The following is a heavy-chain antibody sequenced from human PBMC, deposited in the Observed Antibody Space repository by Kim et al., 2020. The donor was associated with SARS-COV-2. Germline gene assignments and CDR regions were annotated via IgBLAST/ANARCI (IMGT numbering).Heavy chain of an antibody. CDR3: VRDLRGAGAFDI. J-gene: IGHJ3*02. Sequence: GGSLRLSCAASGFIFTSHWMHWVRQAPGKGLVWVSGLSEDGTMIYHADSVRGRFTISRDNARNTLSLQMNSLRAEDTAVYYCVRDLRGAGAFDIWAQGTMVTVSS. CDR1: GFIFTSHW. CDR2: LSEDGTMI. D-gene: IGHD3-9*01. V-gene: IGHV3-74*01.